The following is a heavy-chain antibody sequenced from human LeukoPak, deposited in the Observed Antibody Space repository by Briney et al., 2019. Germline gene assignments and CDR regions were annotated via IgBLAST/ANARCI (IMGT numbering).Heavy chain of an antibody. Sequence: GGALRLSCAASGFTFSTYSMNWVRQAPGKGLEWVSSISNSGSYIYYADSVKGRFTISRDNAKNSLYLQMNSLKTEDTAAYYCARPHVDHWYFYMDVWGKGTTVTVSS. V-gene: IGHV3-21*03. J-gene: IGHJ6*03. D-gene: IGHD2-21*01. CDR2: ISNSGSYI. CDR1: GFTFSTYS. CDR3: ARPHVDHWYFYMDV.